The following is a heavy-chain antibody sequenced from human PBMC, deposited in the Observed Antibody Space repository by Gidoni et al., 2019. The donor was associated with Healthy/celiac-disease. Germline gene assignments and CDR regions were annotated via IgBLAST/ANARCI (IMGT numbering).Heavy chain of an antibody. J-gene: IGHJ5*02. V-gene: IGHV4-31*03. CDR2: ISYSGST. D-gene: IGHD2-2*01. Sequence: QVQLQESAPGLVKPSQTLSLPSTVSGGPTRRRRYYWSWIRQHPGKGLEWIGYISYSGSTYYNPSLKSRVTISVDTSKNQFSLKLSSVTAADTAVYYCARGYCSSTSCYANWFDPWGQGTLVTVSS. CDR1: GGPTRRRRYY. CDR3: ARGYCSSTSCYANWFDP.